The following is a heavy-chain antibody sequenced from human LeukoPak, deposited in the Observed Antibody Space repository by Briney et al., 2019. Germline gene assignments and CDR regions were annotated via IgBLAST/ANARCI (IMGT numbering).Heavy chain of an antibody. Sequence: PGRSLRLSCAASGFTFSSYAMHWVRQAPGKGLEWVAVISYDGSNQYYADSVKGRFTISRDNSKNTLYLQMNSLRAEDTAVYYCAREGCSGGSCYEHYYYYYGMDVWGQGTTVTVSS. D-gene: IGHD2-15*01. J-gene: IGHJ6*02. V-gene: IGHV3-30*04. CDR2: ISYDGSNQ. CDR1: GFTFSSYA. CDR3: AREGCSGGSCYEHYYYYYGMDV.